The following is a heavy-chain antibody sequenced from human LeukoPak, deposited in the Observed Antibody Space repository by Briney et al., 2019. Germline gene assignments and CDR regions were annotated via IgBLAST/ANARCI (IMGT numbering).Heavy chain of an antibody. CDR3: ARGETSWTLPNDY. V-gene: IGHV3-21*01. CDR1: GFTFNSYS. CDR2: ITSSSRYI. D-gene: IGHD2-2*01. Sequence: PGGSPRLSCAASGFTFNSYSVNWVRQAPGKGLEWVSSITSSSRYIYYADSVKGRFTISRDNAKNSLYLQMNSLRAEDTAVYYCARGETSWTLPNDYWGQGTLVTVSS. J-gene: IGHJ4*02.